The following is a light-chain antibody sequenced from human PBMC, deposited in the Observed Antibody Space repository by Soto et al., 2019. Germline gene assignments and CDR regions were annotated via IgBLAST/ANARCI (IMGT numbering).Light chain of an antibody. Sequence: IQMTQSPSGLCASVGDRVTIACRSSQTISNWLAWYQQKPGKAPKLLIYKASTLESGVPSRFSGSGSGTEFTLTIGSLQPEDFATYFCQQYNTYSQTFGQGTKVDIK. CDR3: QQYNTYSQT. CDR1: QTISNW. J-gene: IGKJ1*01. V-gene: IGKV1-5*03. CDR2: KAS.